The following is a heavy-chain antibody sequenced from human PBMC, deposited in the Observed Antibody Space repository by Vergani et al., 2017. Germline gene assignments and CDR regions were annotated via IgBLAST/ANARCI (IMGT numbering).Heavy chain of an antibody. CDR3: ARVNYGSGSYTFYYYYGMDV. J-gene: IGHJ6*02. Sequence: EVQLVQSGAEVKKPGESLKISCKGSGYSFTSYWIGWVRQMPGKGLEWMGIIYPGDSDTRYSPSFQGQVTISADKSISTAYLQWSSLKASDTAMYYCARVNYGSGSYTFYYYYGMDVWGQGTTVTVSS. V-gene: IGHV5-51*01. CDR2: IYPGDSDT. CDR1: GYSFTSYW. D-gene: IGHD3-10*01.